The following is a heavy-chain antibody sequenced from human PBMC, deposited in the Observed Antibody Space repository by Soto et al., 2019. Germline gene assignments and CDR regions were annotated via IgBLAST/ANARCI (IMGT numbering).Heavy chain of an antibody. CDR2: IWNDGSNK. J-gene: IGHJ3*01. V-gene: IGHV3-33*01. CDR1: GFAFSTYG. Sequence: GGSLRLPCEASGFAFSTYGMHWVRQAPGKRLEWVAIIWNDGSNKKYAASVKGRFPISRDNSKSTLYLQMSRLRAEDTAIYYCARDPGRITSTVTGEDAFDVWGQGTMVTVSS. D-gene: IGHD3-10*01. CDR3: ARDPGRITSTVTGEDAFDV.